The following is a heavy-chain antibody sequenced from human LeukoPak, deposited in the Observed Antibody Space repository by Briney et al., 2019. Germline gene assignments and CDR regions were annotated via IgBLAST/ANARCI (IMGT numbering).Heavy chain of an antibody. CDR1: GGSISSGSYY. CDR3: ASEKLWFGEPV. V-gene: IGHV4-61*02. D-gene: IGHD3-10*01. Sequence: SQTLSFTCTVSGGSISSGSYYWSWIRQPAGKGLEWIGRIYTSGSTNYNPSLKSRVTISVDTSKNQFSLKLSSVTAADTAVYYCASEKLWFGEPVWGQGTLVTVSS. J-gene: IGHJ4*02. CDR2: IYTSGST.